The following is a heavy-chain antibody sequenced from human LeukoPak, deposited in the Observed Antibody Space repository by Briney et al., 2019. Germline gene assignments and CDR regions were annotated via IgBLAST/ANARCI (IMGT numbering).Heavy chain of an antibody. Sequence: GGSLRLSCAASGFTFSSYGMHWVRQAPGKGLEWVAFIRYDGSNKYYADSVKGRFTISRDNSKNTLYLQMNSLRAEDTAVYYCAKDPRGYSSSWSYAGFDYWGQGTLVTVSS. V-gene: IGHV3-30*02. J-gene: IGHJ4*02. CDR1: GFTFSSYG. D-gene: IGHD6-13*01. CDR2: IRYDGSNK. CDR3: AKDPRGYSSSWSYAGFDY.